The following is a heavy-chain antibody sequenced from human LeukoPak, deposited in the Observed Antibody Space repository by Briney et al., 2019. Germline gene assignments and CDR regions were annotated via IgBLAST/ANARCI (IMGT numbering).Heavy chain of an antibody. CDR2: MNPNSGNT. J-gene: IGHJ4*02. Sequence: GASVKVSCKASGYTFTSYDINWVRQATGQGLEWMGWMNPNSGNTGYAQKFQGRVTITRDTSISTAYLELSSLRSEDTAVYYCARVPDLGSCSGGGSCYRLDYWGQGTLVAVSS. CDR3: ARVPDLGSCSGGGSCYRLDY. D-gene: IGHD2-15*01. V-gene: IGHV1-8*03. CDR1: GYTFTSYD.